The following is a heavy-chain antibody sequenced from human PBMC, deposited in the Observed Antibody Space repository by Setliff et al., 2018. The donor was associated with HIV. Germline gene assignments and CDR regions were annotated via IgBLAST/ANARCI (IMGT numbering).Heavy chain of an antibody. CDR1: GFSISSRYY. D-gene: IGHD5-12*01. V-gene: IGHV3-21*01. CDR2: ISSSSRSK. Sequence: ETLSLTCDVSGFSISSRYYWGWIRQSPGKGLEWVSSISSSSRSKYYADSVKGRFTISRDNAKNALYLQMNSLRAEDTAVYYCATHRVGQRPWLSDFWGQGTLVTVSS. J-gene: IGHJ4*02. CDR3: ATHRVGQRPWLSDF.